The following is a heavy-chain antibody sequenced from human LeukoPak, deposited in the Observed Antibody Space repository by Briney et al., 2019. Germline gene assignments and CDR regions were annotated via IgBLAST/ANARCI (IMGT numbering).Heavy chain of an antibody. V-gene: IGHV4-39*07. Sequence: SETLSLTCTVSGGSIRSSYYYWGWIRQPPGKGLEWIGSIYDSGSTYYNPSLKSRVTISVDTSKNQFSLKLSSVTAADTAVYYCARDQHYHPGAFDIWGQGTMVTVSS. J-gene: IGHJ3*02. CDR1: GGSIRSSYYY. CDR3: ARDQHYHPGAFDI. CDR2: IYDSGST. D-gene: IGHD3-10*01.